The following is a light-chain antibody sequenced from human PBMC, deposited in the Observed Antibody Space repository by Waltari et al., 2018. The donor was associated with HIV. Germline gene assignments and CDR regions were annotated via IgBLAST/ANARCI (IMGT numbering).Light chain of an antibody. J-gene: IGKJ2*01. V-gene: IGKV1-5*03. Sequence: DIQMAQSPSPLAGSIGKRVNITCRASQMINSALAWYQQKPGKAPKLLIYKASSLQSDVPSRFSGSESGTEFTLTISSLQSDDFATYYCQQYDSYSLTFGQGTKLEIK. CDR2: KAS. CDR1: QMINSA. CDR3: QQYDSYSLT.